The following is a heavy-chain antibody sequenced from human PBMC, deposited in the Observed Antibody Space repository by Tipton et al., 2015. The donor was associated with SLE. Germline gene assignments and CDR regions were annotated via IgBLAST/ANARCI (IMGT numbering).Heavy chain of an antibody. V-gene: IGHV3-66*02. J-gene: IGHJ3*02. CDR2: IYSGGST. CDR3: ARDIVRGSTSLHAFDI. D-gene: IGHD2-2*01. CDR1: GFTVSSNY. Sequence: AVSGFTVSSNYMSWVRQAPGKGLEWVSAIYSGGSTYYADSVKGRFTISRDNSKNTLYLQMNSLRAEDTAVYYCARDIVRGSTSLHAFDIWGQGTMVTVSS.